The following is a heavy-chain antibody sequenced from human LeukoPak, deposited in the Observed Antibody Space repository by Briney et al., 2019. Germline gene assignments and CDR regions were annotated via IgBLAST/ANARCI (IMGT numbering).Heavy chain of an antibody. Sequence: PSETLSLTCTVSGGSISSSSYYWGWIRQPPGKGLEWIGSIYYSGSTYYNPSLKSRVTISVDTSKNQLSLKLSSVTAADTAVYYCARLSTVTTLHAFDTWGQGTMVTVSS. CDR1: GGSISSSSYY. CDR2: IYYSGST. V-gene: IGHV4-39*01. CDR3: ARLSTVTTLHAFDT. D-gene: IGHD4-17*01. J-gene: IGHJ3*02.